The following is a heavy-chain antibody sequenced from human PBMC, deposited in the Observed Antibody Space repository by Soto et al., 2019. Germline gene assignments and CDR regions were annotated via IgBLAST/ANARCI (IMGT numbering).Heavy chain of an antibody. V-gene: IGHV3-53*04. CDR2: IYSGGST. Sequence: GGSLRLSCAASGFTVSSNYMSWVRQAPGKGLEWVSVIYSGGSTYYADSVKGRFTISRHNSKNTLYLQMNSLRAEDTAVYYCARGRYSSGPEGDFQHWGQGTLVTVSS. CDR3: ARGRYSSGPEGDFQH. J-gene: IGHJ1*01. D-gene: IGHD6-19*01. CDR1: GFTVSSNY.